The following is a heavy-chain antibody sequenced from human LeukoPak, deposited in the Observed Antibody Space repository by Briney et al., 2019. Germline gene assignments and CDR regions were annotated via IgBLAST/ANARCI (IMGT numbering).Heavy chain of an antibody. Sequence: SETLSLTCTVSGGSISSSSYYWGWIRQPPGKGLEWIGSIYYSGSTYYNPSLKSRVTISVDTFKNQFSLKLSSVTAADTAVYYCARGSRYYYDSSGYYSAFDIWGQGTMVTVSS. D-gene: IGHD3-22*01. J-gene: IGHJ3*02. CDR1: GGSISSSSYY. CDR2: IYYSGST. CDR3: ARGSRYYYDSSGYYSAFDI. V-gene: IGHV4-39*07.